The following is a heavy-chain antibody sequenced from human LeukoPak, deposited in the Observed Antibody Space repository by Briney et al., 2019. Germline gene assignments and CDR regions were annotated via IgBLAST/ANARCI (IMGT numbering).Heavy chain of an antibody. CDR2: MNPNSGNT. CDR3: ARGPPYAFWSARGYSYYYMDV. CDR1: GYTFTNYD. V-gene: IGHV1-8*01. J-gene: IGHJ6*03. Sequence: GASVKVSCKASGYTFTNYDINWMRQATGQGLEWMGWMNPNSGNTGYAQKFQGRVTMTRDTSISTAYMELSSLRSEDTAVYYCARGPPYAFWSARGYSYYYMDVWGKGTTVTVSS. D-gene: IGHD3-3*01.